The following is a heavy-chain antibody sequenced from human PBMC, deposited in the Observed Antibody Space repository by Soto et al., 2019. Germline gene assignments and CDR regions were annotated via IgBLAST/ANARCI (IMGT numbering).Heavy chain of an antibody. D-gene: IGHD5-12*01. CDR3: AREGDGYKDYYYGMDV. CDR2: ISYDGSNK. V-gene: IGHV3-30-3*01. CDR1: GFTFSSYA. Sequence: GGSLRLSCAASGFTFSSYAMHWVRQAPGKGLEWVAVISYDGSNKYYADSVKGRFTISRDNSKNMLYLQMNSLRAEDTAVYYCAREGDGYKDYYYGMDVWGQGTTVTAP. J-gene: IGHJ6*02.